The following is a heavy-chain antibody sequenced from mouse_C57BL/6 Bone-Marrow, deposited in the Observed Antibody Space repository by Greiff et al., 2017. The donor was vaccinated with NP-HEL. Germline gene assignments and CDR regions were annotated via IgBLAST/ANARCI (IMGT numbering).Heavy chain of an antibody. CDR3: SRVGPYAMDY. J-gene: IGHJ4*01. Sequence: VKLVESGAELVRPGASVKLSCKASGYTFTDYYINWVKQRPGQGLEWIARLYPGSGNTYYNEKFKGKATLTAEKSSSTAYMQLSSLTSEDSAVYFCSRVGPYAMDYWGQGTSVTVSS. V-gene: IGHV1-76*01. CDR1: GYTFTDYY. CDR2: LYPGSGNT. D-gene: IGHD4-1*01.